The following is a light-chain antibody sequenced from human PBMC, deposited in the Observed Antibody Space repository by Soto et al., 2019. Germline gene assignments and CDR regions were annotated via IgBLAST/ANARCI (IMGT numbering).Light chain of an antibody. CDR3: QQYNDLPT. CDR2: GAS. Sequence: EIVMTQSPATLSVSPGARVTISCRASQSVYSNLAWYQQKPGQAPMLLIYGASTRATGIPARFSGSGSGTEFTLTISSLQSEDFSVFYCQQYNDLPTFGPGTKVDIK. CDR1: QSVYSN. V-gene: IGKV3-15*01. J-gene: IGKJ3*01.